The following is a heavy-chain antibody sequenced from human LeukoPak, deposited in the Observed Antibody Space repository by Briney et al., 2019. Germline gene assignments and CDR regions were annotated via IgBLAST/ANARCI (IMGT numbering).Heavy chain of an antibody. J-gene: IGHJ4*02. V-gene: IGHV3-7*01. CDR1: GFTFSSYW. D-gene: IGHD1-14*01. Sequence: GGSLRLSCAASGFTFSSYWMSWVRQAPGKGLEWVANLKQDGSVKYYVDSVTGRFTISRDNAKNSVYVQMNSLRADDTAVYYCARGGVRRGWYDYWGQGTLVTVSS. CDR2: LKQDGSVK. CDR3: ARGGVRRGWYDY.